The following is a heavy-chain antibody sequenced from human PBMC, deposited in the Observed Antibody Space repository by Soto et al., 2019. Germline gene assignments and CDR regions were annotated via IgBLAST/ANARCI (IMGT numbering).Heavy chain of an antibody. CDR3: AKGSWSRHYYYYYMDV. J-gene: IGHJ6*03. Sequence: GGSLRLSCAASGFTFSSYAMSWVRQAPGKGLEWVSAISGSGGSTYYADSVKGRFTISRDNSKNTLYLQMNSLRAEDTAVYYCAKGSWSRHYYYYYMDVWGKGTTVTVSS. CDR2: ISGSGGST. CDR1: GFTFSSYA. V-gene: IGHV3-23*01. D-gene: IGHD6-13*01.